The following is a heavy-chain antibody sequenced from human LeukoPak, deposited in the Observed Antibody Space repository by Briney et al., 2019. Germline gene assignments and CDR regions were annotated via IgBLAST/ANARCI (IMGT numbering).Heavy chain of an antibody. CDR1: GFTFSSYA. Sequence: GGSLRLSCAASGFTFSSYAMHWVRQAPGKGLEWVAVISYDGSNKYYADSVKGRFTISRDNSKNTLYLQMNSLRAEDTAVYYCARDQADTASFYYFDYWGQGTLVTVSS. CDR2: ISYDGSNK. D-gene: IGHD5-18*01. CDR3: ARDQADTASFYYFDY. J-gene: IGHJ4*02. V-gene: IGHV3-30-3*01.